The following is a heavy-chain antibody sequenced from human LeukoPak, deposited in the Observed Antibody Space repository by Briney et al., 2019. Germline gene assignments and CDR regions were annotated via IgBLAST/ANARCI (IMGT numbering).Heavy chain of an antibody. CDR1: GGSISSSSYY. V-gene: IGHV4-39*06. Sequence: PSETLSLTCTVSGGSISSSSYYWGWIRQPPGKGLEWIGSIYYSGSTYYNPSLKSRVTISVDTSKNQSVLKLSSVTAADTAVYYCARAGTRTTVTSFGYYYMDVWGKGTTVTVSS. CDR2: IYYSGST. D-gene: IGHD4-17*01. J-gene: IGHJ6*03. CDR3: ARAGTRTTVTSFGYYYMDV.